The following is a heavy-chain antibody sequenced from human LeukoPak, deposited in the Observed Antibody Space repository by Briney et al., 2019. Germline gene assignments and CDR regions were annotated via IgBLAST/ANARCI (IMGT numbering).Heavy chain of an antibody. V-gene: IGHV3-66*01. CDR2: IYSGGST. CDR1: GFTVSSNY. CDR3: ARESGYSSSWYFGY. J-gene: IGHJ4*02. D-gene: IGHD6-13*01. Sequence: PGGSLRLSCAASGFTVSSNYMSWVRQAPGKGLEWVSVIYSGGSTYYADSVKGRFTISRNNSKNTLYLQMNSLRAEDTAVYYCARESGYSSSWYFGYWGQGTLVTVSS.